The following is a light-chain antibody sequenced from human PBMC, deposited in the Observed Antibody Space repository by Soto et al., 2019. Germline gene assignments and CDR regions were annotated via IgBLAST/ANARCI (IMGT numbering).Light chain of an antibody. CDR3: QQSYSAPLT. CDR2: RTS. CDR1: QYISNF. J-gene: IGKJ4*01. Sequence: DIQMTQSPSSLSASVGDRVTITCRASQYISNFLNWFQQRPGKAPNLLIFRTSNLQSGVPSRFSGSGSGTDFTLTISSLQPEDSATYDCQQSYSAPLTFGGGTKVETK. V-gene: IGKV1-39*01.